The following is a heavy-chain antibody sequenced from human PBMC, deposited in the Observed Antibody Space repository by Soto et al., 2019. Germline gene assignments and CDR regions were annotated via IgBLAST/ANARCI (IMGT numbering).Heavy chain of an antibody. D-gene: IGHD2-15*01. CDR1: GYSFTGNS. Sequence: QVHLVQSGAEVKKPGASVRVSCKASGYSFTGNSMHWVRQAPGQGLEWMGWINPNNGGTNYAQKFQGWVTMTRDTSVSTAYMDLNRLKSDDTAVYYRVIQRSGVAYWGQGTVVTVSS. J-gene: IGHJ4*02. CDR3: VIQRSGVAY. V-gene: IGHV1-2*04. CDR2: INPNNGGT.